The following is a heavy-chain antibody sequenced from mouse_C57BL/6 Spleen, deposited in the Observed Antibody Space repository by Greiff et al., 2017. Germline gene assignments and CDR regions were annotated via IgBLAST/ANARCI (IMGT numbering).Heavy chain of an antibody. CDR3: ARDTTVVEGY. Sequence: EVKLQQSGPELVKPGASVKMSCKASGYTFTDYNMHWVKQSHGKSLEWIGYINPNNGGTSYNQKFKGKATLTVNKSSSTAYMELRSLTSEDSAVYYCARDTTVVEGYWGQGTTLTVSS. CDR2: INPNNGGT. V-gene: IGHV1-22*01. D-gene: IGHD1-1*01. J-gene: IGHJ2*01. CDR1: GYTFTDYN.